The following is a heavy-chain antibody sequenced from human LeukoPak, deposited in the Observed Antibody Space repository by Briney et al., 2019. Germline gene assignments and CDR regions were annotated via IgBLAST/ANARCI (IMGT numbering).Heavy chain of an antibody. V-gene: IGHV1-8*01. D-gene: IGHD2-15*01. CDR1: GYTFTSYD. Sequence: ASVKVSCKASGYTFTSYDINWVRQATGQGLEWMGWMNPNSGNTGYAQKFQGRVTMTRNTSISTAYMELSSLGSEDTAVYYRAAYCSGGSCRGPWGQGTLVTVSS. J-gene: IGHJ5*02. CDR3: AAYCSGGSCRGP. CDR2: MNPNSGNT.